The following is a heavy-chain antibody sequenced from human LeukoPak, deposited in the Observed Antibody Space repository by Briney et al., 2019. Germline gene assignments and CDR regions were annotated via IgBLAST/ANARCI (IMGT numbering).Heavy chain of an antibody. Sequence: GGSLRLSCEVSGLIVRSNYMSWVRQAPGKGLEWVSVIYSGGSTYYADSVKGRFTISRDNSKKTVYLQMNSLRPDDTAVYYCARWHPDDDLRVDPWGQGTLVTVSS. CDR1: GLIVRSNY. J-gene: IGHJ5*02. D-gene: IGHD3-10*01. CDR3: ARWHPDDDLRVDP. CDR2: IYSGGST. V-gene: IGHV3-53*01.